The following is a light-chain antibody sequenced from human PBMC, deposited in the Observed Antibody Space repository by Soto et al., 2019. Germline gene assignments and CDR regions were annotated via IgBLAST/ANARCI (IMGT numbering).Light chain of an antibody. Sequence: DIQMTQSPSTLSASVGDRVTITCRASQSLDNWLAWYQQKPGKAPKVLIYKASSLESGVPSRFSGSGSGAEYTLTISSLQHDDFATYHCQQYKSFFTFGGGTKVEIK. CDR1: QSLDNW. V-gene: IGKV1-5*03. CDR2: KAS. CDR3: QQYKSFFT. J-gene: IGKJ4*01.